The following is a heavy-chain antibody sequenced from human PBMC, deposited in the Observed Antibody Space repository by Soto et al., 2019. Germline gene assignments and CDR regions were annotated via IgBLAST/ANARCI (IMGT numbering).Heavy chain of an antibody. CDR1: GFTFSSYG. D-gene: IGHD3-16*02. CDR3: ARDRQAITFGGVIVPGLEDVLDF. V-gene: IGHV3-33*01. J-gene: IGHJ6*02. CDR2: IWYDGSNK. Sequence: GGSLRLSCAASGFTFSSYGMHWVRQAPGKGLEWVAVIWYDGSNKYYADSVKGRFTISRDNSKNTLYLQMNSLRAEDTAVYYCARDRQAITFGGVIVPGLEDVLDFWGQGSSVTVSS.